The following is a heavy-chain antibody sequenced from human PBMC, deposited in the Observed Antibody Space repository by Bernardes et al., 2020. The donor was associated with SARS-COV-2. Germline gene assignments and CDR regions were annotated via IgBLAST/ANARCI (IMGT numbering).Heavy chain of an antibody. J-gene: IGHJ4*02. V-gene: IGHV3-33*01. CDR1: GFTFSSYG. Sequence: GGSLRLSCAASGFTFSSYGMHWVRQAPGKGLEWVAVIWYDGSNKYYADSVKGRFTISRDNSKNTLYLQMNSLRAEDTAVYYCARDPPSSLYCSSTSCSDYWGQGTLVTVSS. CDR3: ARDPPSSLYCSSTSCSDY. CDR2: IWYDGSNK. D-gene: IGHD2-2*01.